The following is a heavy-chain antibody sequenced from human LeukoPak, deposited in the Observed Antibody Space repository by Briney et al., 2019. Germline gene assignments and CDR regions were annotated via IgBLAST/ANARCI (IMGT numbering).Heavy chain of an antibody. Sequence: GGSLRLSCAASGFTFSDYFMSWIRQAPGKGLEWVSYISSSSTIYYADSVKGRFTISRDNAKNFLSLQMDSLRVEDSAVYFCARRHTSHYYMDVWGKGTTVTVSS. D-gene: IGHD2/OR15-2a*01. J-gene: IGHJ6*03. CDR3: ARRHTSHYYMDV. CDR2: ISSSSTI. V-gene: IGHV3-69-1*01. CDR1: GFTFSDYF.